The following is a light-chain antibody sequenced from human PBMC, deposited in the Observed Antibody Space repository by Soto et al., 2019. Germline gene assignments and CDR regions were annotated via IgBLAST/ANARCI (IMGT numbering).Light chain of an antibody. Sequence: EIKMTQSPSSLSASVGDRVTITCRASQSISIYLNWYQQKPGKAPKLLIYAASSLQSGVPSRFSGSGSGTDFTLTISSLQPEDFATYYCQHSYSTPRTFGQGTKVDIK. J-gene: IGKJ1*01. CDR1: QSISIY. CDR2: AAS. CDR3: QHSYSTPRT. V-gene: IGKV1-39*01.